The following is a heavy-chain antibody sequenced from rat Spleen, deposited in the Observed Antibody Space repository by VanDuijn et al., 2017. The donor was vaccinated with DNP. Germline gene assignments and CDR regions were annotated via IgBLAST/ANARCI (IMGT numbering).Heavy chain of an antibody. J-gene: IGHJ4*01. Sequence: EVQLKESGPGLVQPSQTLSLTCTVSGFSLTDYSMHWVRQPPGKGLEWMGVMWSGGTTAYNSALKSRLSISRDTSKSQVFLKMNSLQAEDTAIYYCTRDGSPYYSSYMDVMDAWGRGASVTVSS. CDR2: MWSGGTT. CDR3: TRDGSPYYSSYMDVMDA. CDR1: GFSLTDYS. V-gene: IGHV2S63*01. D-gene: IGHD1-2*01.